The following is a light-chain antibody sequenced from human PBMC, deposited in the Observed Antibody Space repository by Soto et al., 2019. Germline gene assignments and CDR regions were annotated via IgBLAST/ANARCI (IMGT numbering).Light chain of an antibody. Sequence: DIQMTQSPSALSSSVGDRVIITCRASHSISCYLDWYQQKPGNAPKLLIYATSSLQSGVPSRFSRSGSGTDFTVTISSLQPEDLATYYCHQANSFPITFGQGTRLEI. V-gene: IGKV1-39*01. CDR2: ATS. CDR1: HSISCY. CDR3: HQANSFPIT. J-gene: IGKJ5*01.